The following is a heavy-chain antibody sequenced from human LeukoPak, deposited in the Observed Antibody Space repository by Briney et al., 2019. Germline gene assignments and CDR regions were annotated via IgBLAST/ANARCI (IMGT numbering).Heavy chain of an antibody. D-gene: IGHD6-19*01. CDR1: GFTFSSYG. Sequence: GGSLRLSCAASGFTFSSYGMHWVRQAPGKGLEWVAFIRYDGSNKYYADSVKGRFTISRDNPKNTLYLQMNSLRAEDTAVYYCAKDSGRIAVAGTIDYWGQGTLVTVSS. CDR2: IRYDGSNK. CDR3: AKDSGRIAVAGTIDY. V-gene: IGHV3-30*02. J-gene: IGHJ4*02.